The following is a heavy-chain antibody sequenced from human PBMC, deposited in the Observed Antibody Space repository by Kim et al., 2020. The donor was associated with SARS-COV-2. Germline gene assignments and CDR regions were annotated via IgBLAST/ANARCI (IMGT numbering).Heavy chain of an antibody. V-gene: IGHV3-30*02. CDR3: AKMGATLYYYYYMDV. Sequence: DSVKGRFTISRDNSKNTLYLQMNSLRAEDTAVYYCAKMGATLYYYYYMDVWGKGTTVTVSS. D-gene: IGHD1-26*01. J-gene: IGHJ6*03.